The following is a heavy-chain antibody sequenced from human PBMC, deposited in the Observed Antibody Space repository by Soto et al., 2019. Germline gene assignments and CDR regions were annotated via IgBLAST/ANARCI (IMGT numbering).Heavy chain of an antibody. CDR3: ASSYGSGYRAFDY. D-gene: IGHD3-10*01. Sequence: QVQLVQSGAEVKRPGSSVKVACKASSDTFTFYSINWVRQAPGLGLEWMGRINPILIMSNYAQRFKGRVTMTPDKSTSTAYMELSSLRSEDTAIYYCASSYGSGYRAFDYWGQGALVTVSS. CDR2: INPILIMS. J-gene: IGHJ4*02. V-gene: IGHV1-69*02. CDR1: SDTFTFYS.